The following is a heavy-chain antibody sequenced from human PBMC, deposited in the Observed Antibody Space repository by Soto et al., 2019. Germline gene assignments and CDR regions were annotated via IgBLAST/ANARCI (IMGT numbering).Heavy chain of an antibody. CDR3: AKDRSSGNCCDAFEI. CDR1: GYKFTSYG. V-gene: IGHV1-18*01. D-gene: IGHD2-15*01. Sequence: QAQLVQSGPEVKKPGASVSISCKASGYKFTSYGFIWVRQAPGHGLEWVGWISPYNGKTEYAQNFRGRVTLTTDTSTSTAYMDLSSLRSDDTAVYYCAKDRSSGNCCDAFEIWGQGTTVIVSS. J-gene: IGHJ3*02. CDR2: ISPYNGKT.